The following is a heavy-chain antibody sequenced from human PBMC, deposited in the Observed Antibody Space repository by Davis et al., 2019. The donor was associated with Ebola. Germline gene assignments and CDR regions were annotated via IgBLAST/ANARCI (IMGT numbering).Heavy chain of an antibody. CDR1: GGSISSGDYY. Sequence: PSETLSLTCTVSGGSISSGDYYWSWIRQPPGKGLEWIGYIYYSGSTYYNPSLKSRVTISVDTSKNQFSLKLSSVTAADTAVYYCARDSIYGDYEVWGQGTTVTVSS. D-gene: IGHD4-17*01. CDR2: IYYSGST. CDR3: ARDSIYGDYEV. J-gene: IGHJ6*02. V-gene: IGHV4-61*08.